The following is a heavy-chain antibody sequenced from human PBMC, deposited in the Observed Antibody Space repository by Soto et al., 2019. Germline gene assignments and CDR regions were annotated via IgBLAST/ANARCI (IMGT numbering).Heavy chain of an antibody. Sequence: GGSLRLSCAASGFTFSSYSMNWVRQAPGKGLEWVSYISSSSSTIYYADSVKGRFTISRDNAKNSLYLQMNSLRDEDTAVYYCARDLGTYSSSSQVGYWGQGTLVTVSS. V-gene: IGHV3-48*02. CDR1: GFTFSSYS. CDR2: ISSSSSTI. CDR3: ARDLGTYSSSSQVGY. J-gene: IGHJ4*02. D-gene: IGHD6-6*01.